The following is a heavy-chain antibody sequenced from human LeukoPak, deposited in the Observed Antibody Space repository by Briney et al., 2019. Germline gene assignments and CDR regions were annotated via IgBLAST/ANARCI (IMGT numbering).Heavy chain of an antibody. CDR2: VTNSGSST. CDR1: GFTFSSYA. J-gene: IGHJ3*02. D-gene: IGHD4-23*01. Sequence: GGSLRLSCAAPGFTFSSYAMAWIRQAPGKGLEWVSTVTNSGSSTYYADSVKGRFTISRDNSKNTLFLQMNSLRAEDTAVYYCAKEDYGGNSKTFDIWGQGTMVTVSS. CDR3: AKEDYGGNSKTFDI. V-gene: IGHV3-23*01.